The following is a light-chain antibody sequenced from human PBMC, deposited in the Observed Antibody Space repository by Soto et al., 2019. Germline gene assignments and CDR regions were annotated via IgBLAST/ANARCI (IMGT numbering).Light chain of an antibody. CDR1: SSDVGHYDY. CDR2: DFR. V-gene: IGLV2-14*03. CDR3: CSYTTTTSRV. Sequence: QSALTQPASVSGSPGQSITISCTGTSSDVGHYDYVSWYQQHPGNAPKLMIYDFRLRPSGVSDRVSGSKSGNTASLTISGLGDEDEADYYCCSYTTTTSRVFGTGTKLTVL. J-gene: IGLJ1*01.